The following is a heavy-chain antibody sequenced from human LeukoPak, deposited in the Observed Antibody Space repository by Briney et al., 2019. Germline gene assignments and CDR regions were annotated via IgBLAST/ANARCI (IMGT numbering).Heavy chain of an antibody. V-gene: IGHV3-7*03. CDR3: ARYNSAWKTDDY. CDR1: GFTFNSYW. CDR2: IKQDGSDK. Sequence: GGSLRLSCAASGFTFNSYWMTWVRQAPGKGLEWVADIKQDGSDKYYAGSVKGRFTISRDNAKNSLYLQMNSLRAEDTAVYFCARYNSAWKTDDYWGQGTLVTASS. J-gene: IGHJ4*02. D-gene: IGHD6-19*01.